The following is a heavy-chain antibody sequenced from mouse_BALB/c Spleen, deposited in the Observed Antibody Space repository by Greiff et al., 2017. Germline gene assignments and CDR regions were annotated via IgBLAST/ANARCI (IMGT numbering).Heavy chain of an antibody. J-gene: IGHJ4*01. CDR2: IFPGDGST. Sequence: QVQLQQLGPDLVKPGAPGKLSAKAPGYTFTSYDLTWVGQRPEQGLEWIGWIFPGDGSTKYNEKFKGKATLTTDKSSSTAYMQLSRLTSEDSAVYFCARSKRLRHFLQMDYWGQGTSVTVSS. D-gene: IGHD2-4*01. CDR1: GYTFTSYD. V-gene: IGHV1-85*01. CDR3: ARSKRLRHFLQMDY.